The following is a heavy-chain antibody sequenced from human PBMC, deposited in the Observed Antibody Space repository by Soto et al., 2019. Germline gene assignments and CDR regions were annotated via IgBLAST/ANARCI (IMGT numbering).Heavy chain of an antibody. V-gene: IGHV3-23*01. CDR1: GFTFICYA. D-gene: IGHD6-6*01. Sequence: EGQLLESGGGLVQPGGSLGLSCAASGFTFICYAMSWVRPAPGKGLEWVSAISGSGGITYYEDSVKGRFTISRDTSENSLYLPMTNLRAKATAVYSCVKGQYRGPYSADSWGQGTLVTVAS. J-gene: IGHJ5*01. CDR2: ISGSGGIT. CDR3: VKGQYRGPYSADS.